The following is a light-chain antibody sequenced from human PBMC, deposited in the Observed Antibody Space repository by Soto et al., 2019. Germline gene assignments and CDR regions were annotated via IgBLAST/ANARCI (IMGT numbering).Light chain of an antibody. Sequence: EVVMTQSPATLSVSPGESATLSCRASQTVSSNVAWYQQRPGQAPRLLIDGAFTRATGVPARLSGSRSGTEFTLTISSPQSEDFALYYCQQHNNWPYTFGQGTKLEIK. CDR2: GAF. CDR3: QQHNNWPYT. CDR1: QTVSSN. V-gene: IGKV3-15*01. J-gene: IGKJ2*01.